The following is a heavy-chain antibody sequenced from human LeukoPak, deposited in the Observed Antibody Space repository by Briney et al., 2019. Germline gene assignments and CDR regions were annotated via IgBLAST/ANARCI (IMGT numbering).Heavy chain of an antibody. CDR3: AKRPDAFDI. CDR2: INHSGST. V-gene: IGHV4-34*01. CDR1: GGSFSGYY. J-gene: IGHJ3*02. Sequence: SGTLSLTCAVYGGSFSGYYWSWIRQPPGKGLEWIGEINHSGSTNYNPSLKSRVTISVDTSKNQFSLKLSSVTAADTAVYYCAKRPDAFDIWGQGTMVTVSS.